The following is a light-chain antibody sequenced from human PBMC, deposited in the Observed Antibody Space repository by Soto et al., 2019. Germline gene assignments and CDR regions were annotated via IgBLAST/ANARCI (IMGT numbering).Light chain of an antibody. CDR3: SSYGGSNNLL. V-gene: IGLV2-8*01. CDR1: SGDVGGYNY. J-gene: IGLJ3*02. CDR2: EVT. Sequence: QSVLTQPPSASGSPGQSVTISCTGTSGDVGGYNYVSWYQQHPGKAPKLMIYEVTQRPSGVPDRFSGSKSGNTASLTVSGLQAEDEADYYCSSYGGSNNLLFGGGTKLTVL.